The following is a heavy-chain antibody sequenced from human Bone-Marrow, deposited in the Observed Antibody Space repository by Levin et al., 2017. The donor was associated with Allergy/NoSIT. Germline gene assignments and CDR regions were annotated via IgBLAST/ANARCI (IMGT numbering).Heavy chain of an antibody. CDR1: GFDFSIYW. V-gene: IGHV3-7*01. Sequence: GESLKISCTASGFDFSIYWMSWVRQAPGKGLEWVANIKEDGSEKYYVDSLKGRFAISRDNAKNSLYLQMNGLRGEDTAVYYCARDTGNPYYYYGMDVWGQGTAVTVSS. CDR3: ARDTGNPYYYYGMDV. D-gene: IGHD3-10*01. J-gene: IGHJ6*02. CDR2: IKEDGSEK.